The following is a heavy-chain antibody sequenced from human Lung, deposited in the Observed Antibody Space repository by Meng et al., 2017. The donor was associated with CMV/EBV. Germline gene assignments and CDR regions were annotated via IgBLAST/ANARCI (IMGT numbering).Heavy chain of an antibody. CDR2: IYSGGIT. CDR1: AFTVSSNY. V-gene: IGHV3-53*01. Sequence: GESLKISCAASAFTVSSNYMSWVRQAPGKRLEWVSVIYSGGITYYAGSVKGRFTISRDNSKNTLYLQMNSLRAEDTAVYYCARGGGGGDLLYYYYGMDVWGQGTTVTVSS. D-gene: IGHD2-21*02. CDR3: ARGGGGGDLLYYYYGMDV. J-gene: IGHJ6*02.